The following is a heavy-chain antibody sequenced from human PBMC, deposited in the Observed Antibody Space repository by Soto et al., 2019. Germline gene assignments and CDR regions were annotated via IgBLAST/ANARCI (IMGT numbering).Heavy chain of an antibody. V-gene: IGHV4-34*01. CDR1: GGSFSGYY. Sequence: SETLSLTCAVYGGSFSGYYWSWIRQPPGKGLEWIGEINHSGSTNCNPSLKSRVTISVDTSKNQFSLKLSSVTAADTAVYYCARARGPRYFDYWGQGTLVTVSS. J-gene: IGHJ4*02. CDR3: ARARGPRYFDY. CDR2: INHSGST.